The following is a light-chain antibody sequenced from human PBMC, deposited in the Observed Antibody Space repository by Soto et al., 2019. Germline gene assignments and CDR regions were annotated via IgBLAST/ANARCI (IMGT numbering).Light chain of an antibody. CDR1: QNISRY. V-gene: IGKV3-11*01. CDR3: QQRSNGPAFT. Sequence: EIVLTQSPATLSLSPGERATLSCRASQNISRYLAWYQQKPGQAPRLLIYDSSNRATGIPGRFSGSGSGTDFTLTISSLEPEDFAVYYCQQRSNGPAFTFGQGTKLEIK. CDR2: DSS. J-gene: IGKJ2*01.